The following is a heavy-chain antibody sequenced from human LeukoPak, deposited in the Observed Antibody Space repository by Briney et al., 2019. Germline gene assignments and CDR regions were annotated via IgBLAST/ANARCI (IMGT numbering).Heavy chain of an antibody. V-gene: IGHV3-23*01. CDR1: GFTFSSYA. CDR2: ISGSGSSR. Sequence: GGSLRLSCAASGFTFSSYAMSWVRQAPGKGLEWVSVISGSGSSRHYADSVKGRFTISRDNSKNTLYVQVNSLGTEDTAAYYCAKGSYYDSSGSFYFDYWGQGTLVTVSS. CDR3: AKGSYYDSSGSFYFDY. D-gene: IGHD3-22*01. J-gene: IGHJ4*02.